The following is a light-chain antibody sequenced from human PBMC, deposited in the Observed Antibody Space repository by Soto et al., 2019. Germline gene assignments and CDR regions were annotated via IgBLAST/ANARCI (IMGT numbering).Light chain of an antibody. CDR3: AAWVDSFNYV. J-gene: IGLJ1*01. CDR1: SSNTGSNY. V-gene: IGLV1-47*01. CDR2: RNN. Sequence: QSVLTQPPSASGTPGQRVTISCSGSSSNTGSNYVYWYQQLPGTAPKLLIYRNNQRPSGVPDRFSGSKSGTSASLAISGLRSEDEADYYCAAWVDSFNYVFGTGTKVTVL.